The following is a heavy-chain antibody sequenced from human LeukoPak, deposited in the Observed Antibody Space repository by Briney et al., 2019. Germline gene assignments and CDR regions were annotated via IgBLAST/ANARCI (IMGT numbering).Heavy chain of an antibody. D-gene: IGHD2-8*02. J-gene: IGHJ3*02. CDR1: GFTFDDYA. V-gene: IGHV3-9*03. Sequence: GGSLRLSCAASGFTFDDYAMHCVRHAPGKGLEWVSGISWNSGSIGYADSVKGRFTISRDNAKNSLYLQMNSLRAEDMALYYCAKDEFVASDFTGAFDIWGQGTMVTVSS. CDR3: AKDEFVASDFTGAFDI. CDR2: ISWNSGSI.